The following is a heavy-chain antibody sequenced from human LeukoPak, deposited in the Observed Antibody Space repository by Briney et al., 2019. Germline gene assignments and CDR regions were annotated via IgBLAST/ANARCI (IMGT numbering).Heavy chain of an antibody. CDR3: TTSLSGGIGYEGLFDY. CDR2: IKSESDGGTT. J-gene: IGHJ4*02. D-gene: IGHD3-16*01. Sequence: GGSLRLSCAASTFTFSNAWMSWVRQAPGKWLEYIGRIKSESDGGTTEYAAPVKGRFTISRDDSENTLYLQMNSLITEDTAVYYCTTSLSGGIGYEGLFDYWGQGTLVTVSS. V-gene: IGHV3-15*01. CDR1: TFTFSNAW.